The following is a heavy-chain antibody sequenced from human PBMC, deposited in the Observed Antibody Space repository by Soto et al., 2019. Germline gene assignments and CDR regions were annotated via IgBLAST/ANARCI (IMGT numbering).Heavy chain of an antibody. Sequence: QLQLQESGPGLVKPSETLSLTCTVSGGSISSSSYYWGWIRQPPGKGLEWIGSIYYSGSTYYNPSLKSRVTISVDTSKNQFSLKLSYVTAADTAVYYCARLDYDSSGYYGRKSRNTFDYWGQGTLVTVSS. D-gene: IGHD3-22*01. CDR3: ARLDYDSSGYYGRKSRNTFDY. J-gene: IGHJ4*02. CDR2: IYYSGST. CDR1: GGSISSSSYY. V-gene: IGHV4-39*01.